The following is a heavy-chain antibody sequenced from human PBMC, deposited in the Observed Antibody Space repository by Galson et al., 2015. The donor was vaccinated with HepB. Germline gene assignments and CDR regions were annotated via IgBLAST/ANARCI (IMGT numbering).Heavy chain of an antibody. V-gene: IGHV5-51*01. Sequence: QSGAEVKKPGESLKISCEGSGYSFSMFWIGWVRQMPGRGLEWMGAIYPRTSETRYSPSFEGQVTISADKSISTAYLQWNSLKASDTAMYYCARRQIDGSGVYSMDVWGQGTTVTVS. D-gene: IGHD3-22*01. CDR3: ARRQIDGSGVYSMDV. CDR1: GYSFSMFW. CDR2: IYPRTSET. J-gene: IGHJ6*02.